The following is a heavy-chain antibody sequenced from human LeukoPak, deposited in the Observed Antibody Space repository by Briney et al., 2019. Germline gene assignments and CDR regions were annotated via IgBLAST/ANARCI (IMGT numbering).Heavy chain of an antibody. J-gene: IGHJ4*02. V-gene: IGHV3-23*01. CDR1: GFTLSSYA. D-gene: IGHD3-22*01. CDR3: AREAYYYDSSGYYKFDY. Sequence: SLRLSCAASGFTLSSYAMSWVRHAPGKGLEWVSATIGSGGTTYYADSVKGRLTMSRDNSKNTLYLDMNRLRAEDTGVYYCAREAYYYDSSGYYKFDYWGQGTLVTVSS. CDR2: TIGSGGTT.